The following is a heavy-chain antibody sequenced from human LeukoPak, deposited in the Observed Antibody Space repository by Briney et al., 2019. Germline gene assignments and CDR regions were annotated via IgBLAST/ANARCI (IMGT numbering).Heavy chain of an antibody. CDR3: AKGTMVGWYFDL. CDR2: ISGSGGST. Sequence: GGSLRLSCAASGFSFSGSAMTWVRQAPGKGLEWVSGISGSGGSTYDADSVKGRFTISRDNSKNTLDLQMNSLRVEDTAVYYCAKGTMVGWYFDLWGRDTLVTVSS. D-gene: IGHD4/OR15-4a*01. J-gene: IGHJ2*01. CDR1: GFSFSGSA. V-gene: IGHV3-23*01.